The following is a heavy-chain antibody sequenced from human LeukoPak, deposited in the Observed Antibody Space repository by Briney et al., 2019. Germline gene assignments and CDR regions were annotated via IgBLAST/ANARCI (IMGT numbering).Heavy chain of an antibody. J-gene: IGHJ4*02. Sequence: GGSLRLSCAASGFTFSNYAMRWVRQAPGKGLEWVSGISGSGDSTYYADSVKGRFTISRDNSKNTLYLQVNSLRAEDTAVYFCARRSGVAVAGAFDYWGQGTLVTVSS. V-gene: IGHV3-23*01. CDR3: ARRSGVAVAGAFDY. CDR1: GFTFSNYA. D-gene: IGHD6-19*01. CDR2: ISGSGDST.